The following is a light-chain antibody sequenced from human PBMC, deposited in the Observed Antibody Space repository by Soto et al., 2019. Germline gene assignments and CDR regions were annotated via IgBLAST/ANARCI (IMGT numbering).Light chain of an antibody. V-gene: IGKV4-1*01. J-gene: IGKJ1*01. Sequence: DIVMTQSPDSLAVSLGERATINCKSSQSVLYSPNNKNYLAWYQQKPRQPPKLLIYWASTRESGVPDRFSGSGSGTDFTLTISSPQAEDVAVYYCQQYYSTLRAFGQGTKVEIK. CDR1: QSVLYSPNNKNY. CDR3: QQYYSTLRA. CDR2: WAS.